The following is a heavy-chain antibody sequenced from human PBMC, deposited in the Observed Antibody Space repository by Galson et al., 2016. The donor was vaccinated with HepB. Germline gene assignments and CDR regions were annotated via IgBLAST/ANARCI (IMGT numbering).Heavy chain of an antibody. CDR3: AKEAGGNSEVDY. CDR2: ISYDGSSQ. CDR1: GFTFGSYG. V-gene: IGHV3-30*18. Sequence: SLRLSCAASGFTFGSYGMHWIRQSPGKGLEWVADISYDGSSQYYVDSVKGRFTASKDFSTNTLHLEMSSLRTEDTAVYYCAKEAGGNSEVDYWGQGTLVTVSS. J-gene: IGHJ4*02. D-gene: IGHD4-23*01.